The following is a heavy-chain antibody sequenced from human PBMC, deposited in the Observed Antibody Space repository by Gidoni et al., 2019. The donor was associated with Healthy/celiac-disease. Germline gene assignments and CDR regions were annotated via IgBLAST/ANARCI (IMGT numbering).Heavy chain of an antibody. V-gene: IGHV4-59*01. Sequence: QVQLQESGPGLVKPSETLSLTCTVSGGSISSYYWSWIRQPPGKGLEWIGYIYYSGSTNYNPSLKSRVTISVDTSKNQFSLKLSSVTAADTAVYYCASSSSSSGYYLYYYYGMDVWGQGTTVTVSS. J-gene: IGHJ6*02. CDR3: ASSSSSSGYYLYYYYGMDV. CDR1: GGSISSYY. CDR2: IYYSGST. D-gene: IGHD3-22*01.